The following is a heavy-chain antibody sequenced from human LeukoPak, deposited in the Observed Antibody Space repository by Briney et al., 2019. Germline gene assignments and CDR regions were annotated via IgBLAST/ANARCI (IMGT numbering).Heavy chain of an antibody. D-gene: IGHD6-13*01. CDR1: GFTFSSYS. Sequence: GGSLRLSCAASGFTFSSYSMNWVRQAPGKGLEWVSSISSSSSYIYYADSVKGRFTISRDNARNSLYLQMNSLGAEDTAVYYCARVLRIAAAGTVFDYWGQGTLVTVSS. CDR2: ISSSSSYI. CDR3: ARVLRIAAAGTVFDY. J-gene: IGHJ4*02. V-gene: IGHV3-21*01.